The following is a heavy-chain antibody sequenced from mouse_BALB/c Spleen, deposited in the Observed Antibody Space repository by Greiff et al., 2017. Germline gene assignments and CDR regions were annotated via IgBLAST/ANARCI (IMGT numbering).Heavy chain of an antibody. J-gene: IGHJ1*01. CDR1: GFTFSSYG. CDR3: ARDKEYGNRGYFDV. Sequence: EVMLVESGGGLVQPGGSLKLSCAASGFTFSSYGMSWVRQTPDKRLELVATINSNGGSTYYPDSVKGRFTISRDNAKNTLYLQMSSLKSEDTAMYYCARDKEYGNRGYFDVWGAGTTVTVSS. V-gene: IGHV5-6-3*01. CDR2: INSNGGST. D-gene: IGHD2-10*02.